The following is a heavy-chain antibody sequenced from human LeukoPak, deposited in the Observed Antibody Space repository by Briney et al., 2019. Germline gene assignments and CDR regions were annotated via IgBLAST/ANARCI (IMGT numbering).Heavy chain of an antibody. V-gene: IGHV3-48*02. J-gene: IGHJ4*02. CDR2: ISSSSTTI. CDR1: GFVFNSYS. D-gene: IGHD3-10*01. Sequence: PGGSLRLSCAASGFVFNSYSMIWVRQAPGKGLDWVSYISSSSTTIYYADSVKGRSTISRGNAKNSLFLQMNSLRDEDTALYYCARVFGGHFDYWGQGTLVTVSS. CDR3: ARVFGGHFDY.